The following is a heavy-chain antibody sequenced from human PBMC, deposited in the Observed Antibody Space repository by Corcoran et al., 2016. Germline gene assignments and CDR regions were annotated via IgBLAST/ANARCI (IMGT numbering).Heavy chain of an antibody. J-gene: IGHJ5*02. V-gene: IGHV3-7*03. Sequence: EVQLVESGGGLVQPGGSLRLSCAASGFTFSSYWMSWVRQAPGKGLEWVANIKQDGSEKYYVDSVKGRFTISRDNAKNSLYLQMNSLRAEDTGVYYCARAYSGGSPRFDPWGQGTLVTVSS. CDR2: IKQDGSEK. D-gene: IGHD2-15*01. CDR3: ARAYSGGSPRFDP. CDR1: GFTFSSYW.